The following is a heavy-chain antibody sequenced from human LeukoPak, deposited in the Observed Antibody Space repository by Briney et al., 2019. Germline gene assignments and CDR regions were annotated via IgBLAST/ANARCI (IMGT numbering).Heavy chain of an antibody. CDR3: ARGPPYGSGFFQTSVDRLKINDY. CDR1: GGSISSYY. V-gene: IGHV4-59*01. J-gene: IGHJ4*02. CDR2: IYYSGST. D-gene: IGHD3-10*01. Sequence: SETLSLTCTVSGGSISSYYWSWIRQPPGKGLEWIGYIYYSGSTNYNPSLKSRVTISVDTSKSQFSLKLSSVTAADTAVYYCARGPPYGSGFFQTSVDRLKINDYWGQGTLVTVSS.